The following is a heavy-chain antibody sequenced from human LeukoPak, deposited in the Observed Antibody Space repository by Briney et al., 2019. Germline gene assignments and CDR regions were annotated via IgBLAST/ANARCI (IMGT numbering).Heavy chain of an antibody. V-gene: IGHV1-18*01. CDR3: ARLDYRDSWCMAY. D-gene: IGHD6-13*01. CDR2: ISTNNGNT. CDR1: GYTFTSYG. Sequence: ASVKVSCKASGYTFTSYGISWVRQAPGQGLEWMGWISTNNGNTDYAQKLQARLTMTTDTSTSTAYMELTNLRSDDTAVYYCARLDYRDSWCMAYWGQGTLVTVSS. J-gene: IGHJ4*02.